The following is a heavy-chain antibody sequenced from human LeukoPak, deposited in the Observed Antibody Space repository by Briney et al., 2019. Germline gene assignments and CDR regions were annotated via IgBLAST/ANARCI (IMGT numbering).Heavy chain of an antibody. CDR2: FDPEDGET. D-gene: IGHD6-13*01. CDR3: ATTHSASRTGIFDY. CDR1: GYTLTELS. V-gene: IGHV1-24*01. J-gene: IGHJ4*02. Sequence: ASVKVSCKVSGYTLTELSMHWVRQAPGKGLEWMGGFDPEDGETIYAQKFQGRVTMTEDTSTGTAYMELSSLRSEDTAVYYCATTHSASRTGIFDYWGQGTLVTVSS.